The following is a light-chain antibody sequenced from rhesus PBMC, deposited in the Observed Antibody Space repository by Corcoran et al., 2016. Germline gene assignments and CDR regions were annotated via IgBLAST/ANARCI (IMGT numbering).Light chain of an antibody. CDR1: QTISSY. CDR3: QQHNSHPRT. CDR2: AAS. J-gene: IGKJ1*01. Sequence: DIQMTQSPSSLSASVGDRVTITCRASQTISSYLAWYQQKPGKVPALLIYAASSLESGVPSRFSGSGSGTECTITISSLQPEDFATYYCQQHNSHPRTFGQGTKVEIK. V-gene: IGKV1-44*02.